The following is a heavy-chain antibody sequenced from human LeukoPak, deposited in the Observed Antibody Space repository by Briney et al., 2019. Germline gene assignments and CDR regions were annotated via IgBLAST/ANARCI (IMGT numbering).Heavy chain of an antibody. J-gene: IGHJ4*02. Sequence: SETLSLTCTVSGGSISSGSYYWSWIRQPAGTGLEWIGRIYTSGSTNYNPSLKSRVTISVDTSKNQFSLKLSSVTAADTAVYYCARDSFSMVRGGLFDYWGQGTLVTVSS. V-gene: IGHV4-61*02. CDR1: GGSISSGSYY. CDR3: ARDSFSMVRGGLFDY. CDR2: IYTSGST. D-gene: IGHD3-10*01.